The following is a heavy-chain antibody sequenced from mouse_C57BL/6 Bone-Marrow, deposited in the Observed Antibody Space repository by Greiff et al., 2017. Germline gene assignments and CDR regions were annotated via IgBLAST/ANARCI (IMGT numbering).Heavy chain of an antibody. CDR1: GYTFTSYW. Sequence: VQLQQPGAELVMPGASVKLSCKASGYTFTSYWMHWVKQRPGQGLEWIGEFDPYDSYTTSNQKFKGKSTLTVDKSSSTAYMQLSSLTSEDSAVYYSARDGLRVDWYFDVWGTGTTLTVSS. CDR3: ARDGLRVDWYFDV. J-gene: IGHJ1*03. V-gene: IGHV1-69*01. CDR2: FDPYDSYT. D-gene: IGHD2-2*01.